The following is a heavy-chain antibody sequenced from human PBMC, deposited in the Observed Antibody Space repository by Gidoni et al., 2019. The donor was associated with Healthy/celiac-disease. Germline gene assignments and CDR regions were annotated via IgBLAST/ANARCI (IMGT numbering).Heavy chain of an antibody. Sequence: AASGFTFSNAWMNWVRQAPGKGMEWVGRIKSKTDGGTTYYAAPVKGRFTISRDDSKNTLYLQMNSLKTEDTAVYYCTTGLVLAVAGTLQDYWGQGTLVTVSS. CDR1: GFTFSNAW. J-gene: IGHJ4*02. V-gene: IGHV3-15*07. D-gene: IGHD6-19*01. CDR3: TTGLVLAVAGTLQDY. CDR2: IKSKTDGGTT.